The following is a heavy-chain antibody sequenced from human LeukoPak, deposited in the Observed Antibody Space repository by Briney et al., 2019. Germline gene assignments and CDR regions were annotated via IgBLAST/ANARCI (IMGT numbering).Heavy chain of an antibody. Sequence: GGSLRLSCAVSGITLSNYAMSWVRQAPGKGLEWVSVIYSGGSTYYADSVKGRFTISRDNSKNTLYLQMNSLRAEDTAVYYCAREGGLSWGQGTLVTVSS. V-gene: IGHV3-53*01. CDR1: GITLSNYA. CDR3: AREGGLS. D-gene: IGHD3-16*01. J-gene: IGHJ4*02. CDR2: IYSGGST.